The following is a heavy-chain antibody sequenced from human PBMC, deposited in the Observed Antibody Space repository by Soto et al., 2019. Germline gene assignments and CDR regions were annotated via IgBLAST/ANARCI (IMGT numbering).Heavy chain of an antibody. D-gene: IGHD2-2*01. CDR1: GFTFGNTW. V-gene: IGHV3-15*01. J-gene: IGHJ6*02. Sequence: GGALRLSCVASGFTFGNTWMTWVRQVPGKGLEWVGRIKSKTDGGTTGYAAPVKGRFTISRDDSEDTLYLQMNSLKTEDTAVYYCTTDPVTCSSTSCSITYYYYYGLAVWGQRTTVTVSS. CDR2: IKSKTDGGTT. CDR3: TTDPVTCSSTSCSITYYYYYGLAV.